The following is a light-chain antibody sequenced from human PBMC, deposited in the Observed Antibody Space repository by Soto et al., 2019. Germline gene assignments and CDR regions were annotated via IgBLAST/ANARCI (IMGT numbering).Light chain of an antibody. CDR1: QSVGSSY. J-gene: IGKJ4*01. CDR3: QQRSNWLT. Sequence: EIVVSQSPGALSLSPGERATLSCRASQSVGSSYIAWYQQKPGQAPRLLIHGASSRATGTPDRISGSGSGTDFTLTISRLEPEDFAVYYWQQRSNWLTFGGGTMVDI. CDR2: GAS. V-gene: IGKV3D-20*02.